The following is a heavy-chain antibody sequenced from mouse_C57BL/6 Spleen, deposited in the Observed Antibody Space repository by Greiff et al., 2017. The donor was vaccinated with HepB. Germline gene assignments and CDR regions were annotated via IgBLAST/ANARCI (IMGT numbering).Heavy chain of an antibody. CDR1: GYTFTSYW. CDR2: INPSNGGT. Sequence: QVQLKQPGTELVKPGASVKLSCKASGYTFTSYWMHWVKQRPGQGLEWIGNINPSNGGTNYNEKFKSKATLTVDKSSSTAYMQLSSLTSEDSAVYYCARGATVVAAYYFDYWGQGTTLTVSS. CDR3: ARGATVVAAYYFDY. V-gene: IGHV1-53*01. D-gene: IGHD1-1*01. J-gene: IGHJ2*01.